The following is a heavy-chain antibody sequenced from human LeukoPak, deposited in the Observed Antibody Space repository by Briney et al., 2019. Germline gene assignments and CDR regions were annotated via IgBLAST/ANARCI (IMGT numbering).Heavy chain of an antibody. CDR3: AREPGFDSSGYLNWFDP. Sequence: SETLSLTCTVSGGSISSYYWSWIRQPPGKGLEWIACISYSGSTKYNPSLKSRVTISVDTSKNQLSLKLSSVTAADTAVYYCAREPGFDSSGYLNWFDPWGQGTLVTISS. J-gene: IGHJ5*02. D-gene: IGHD3-22*01. CDR1: GGSISSYY. CDR2: ISYSGST. V-gene: IGHV4-59*01.